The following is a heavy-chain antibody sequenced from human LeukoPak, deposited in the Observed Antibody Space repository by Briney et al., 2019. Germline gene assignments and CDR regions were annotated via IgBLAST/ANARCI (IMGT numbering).Heavy chain of an antibody. J-gene: IGHJ5*02. CDR1: GGTFSSYA. CDR2: IIPILGIA. D-gene: IGHD3-10*01. Sequence: ASVKVFCKASGGTFSSYAISWVRQAPGQGLEWMGRIIPILGIANYAQKFQGRVTITADKSTSTAYMELSSLRSEDTAVYYCASREYYYGSGSYFANWFDPWGQGTLVTVSS. CDR3: ASREYYYGSGSYFANWFDP. V-gene: IGHV1-69*04.